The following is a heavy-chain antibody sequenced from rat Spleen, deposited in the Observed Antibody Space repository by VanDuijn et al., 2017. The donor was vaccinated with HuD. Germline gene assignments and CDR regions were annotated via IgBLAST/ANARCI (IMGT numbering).Heavy chain of an antibody. Sequence: QVQLRESGPGLVQPSQTLSLTCTVSGFSIVNYHVHWVRQPPGKGLEWIAAISSGGNTYYNSALKSRLSISRDISKSQVFLKMNSLQTEDTAMYFCARGWERFAYWGQGSLVTVSS. CDR3: ARGWERFAY. J-gene: IGHJ3*01. D-gene: IGHD5-1*01. CDR2: ISSGGNT. V-gene: IGHV2S12*01. CDR1: GFSIVNYH.